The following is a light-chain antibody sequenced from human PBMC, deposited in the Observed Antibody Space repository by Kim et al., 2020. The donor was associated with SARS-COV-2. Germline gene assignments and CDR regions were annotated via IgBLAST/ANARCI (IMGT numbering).Light chain of an antibody. Sequence: SSSGERVTLSSRTSQSVSSYLAWYQQKPGQAPRLLLYDASNMATGIPPRFSGGGSGTDVSLIISSLEPEDFAAYYCQQRSNWPLTFGGGTKVDIK. CDR1: QSVSSY. CDR3: QQRSNWPLT. CDR2: DAS. J-gene: IGKJ4*01. V-gene: IGKV3-11*01.